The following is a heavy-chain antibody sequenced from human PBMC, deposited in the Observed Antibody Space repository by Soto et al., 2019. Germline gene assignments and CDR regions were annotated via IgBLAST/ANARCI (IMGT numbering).Heavy chain of an antibody. J-gene: IGHJ4*02. D-gene: IGHD6-13*01. Sequence: RRLSFAASGFTFSSYAMSWVRQAPGKGLEWVSAISGSGGSTYYADSVKGRFTISRDNSKNTLYLQMNSLRAEDTAVYYCAKNSAAAVSFDYWGQGTLVTVSS. CDR2: ISGSGGST. CDR1: GFTFSSYA. CDR3: AKNSAAAVSFDY. V-gene: IGHV3-23*01.